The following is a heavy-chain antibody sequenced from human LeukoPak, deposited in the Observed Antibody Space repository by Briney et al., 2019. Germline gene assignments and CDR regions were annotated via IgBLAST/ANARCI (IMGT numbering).Heavy chain of an antibody. D-gene: IGHD3-3*01. Sequence: ASVKVSCKTSGYSFTDYYIHSVRQAPGPGLEWMGWINTKSGRTSSARKFQGRVTMTRDPSITTVYMDMAWLTSDDTAIYFCARADFIDAGPYLIGPWGQGTLVTVSS. V-gene: IGHV1-2*02. J-gene: IGHJ5*02. CDR1: GYSFTDYY. CDR2: INTKSGRT. CDR3: ARADFIDAGPYLIGP.